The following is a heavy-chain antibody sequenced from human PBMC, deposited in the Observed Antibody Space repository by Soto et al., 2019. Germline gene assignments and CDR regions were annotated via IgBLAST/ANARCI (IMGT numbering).Heavy chain of an antibody. D-gene: IGHD4-17*01. J-gene: IGHJ4*02. CDR2: ISAYNGNT. CDR3: ARDAPHHDSGGNSQLTLDY. V-gene: IGHV1-18*01. CDR1: GYTFTSYG. Sequence: ASVKVSCKASGYTFTSYGISWVRQAPGQGLEWMGWISAYNGNTNYAQKLQGRVTMTTDTSTSTAYMELRSLRSDDTAVYYCARDAPHHDSGGNSQLTLDYWGQGTLVTVSS.